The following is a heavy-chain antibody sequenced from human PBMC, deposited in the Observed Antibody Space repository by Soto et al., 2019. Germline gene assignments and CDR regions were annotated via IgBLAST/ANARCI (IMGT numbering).Heavy chain of an antibody. CDR1: GYTFTSYA. CDR3: ARGGSGYDSMIIDC. V-gene: IGHV1-3*01. CDR2: INAGNGNT. D-gene: IGHD5-12*01. Sequence: ASVKVSCKASGYTFTSYAMHWVRQAPGQRLEWMGWINAGNGNTKYSQKFQGRVTITRDTSASTAYMELSSLRSEDTAVYYCARGGSGYDSMIIDCWGQGTQVTVSS. J-gene: IGHJ4*02.